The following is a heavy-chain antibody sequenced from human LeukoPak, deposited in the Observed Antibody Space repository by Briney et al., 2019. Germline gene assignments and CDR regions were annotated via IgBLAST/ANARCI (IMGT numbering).Heavy chain of an antibody. D-gene: IGHD2-15*01. V-gene: IGHV1-69*13. J-gene: IGHJ6*02. Sequence: SVKVSCKASGGTFSSYAISWVRQAPGQGLEWMGGIIPIFGTANYAQKFQGRVTITADESTSTAYMELSSLRSEDTAVYYCARSEIVVVVAATHRSYYYGMDVWGQGTTVTVSS. CDR3: ARSEIVVVVAATHRSYYYGMDV. CDR2: IIPIFGTA. CDR1: GGTFSSYA.